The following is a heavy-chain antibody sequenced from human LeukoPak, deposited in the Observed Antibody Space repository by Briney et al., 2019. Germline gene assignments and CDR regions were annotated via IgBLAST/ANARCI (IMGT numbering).Heavy chain of an antibody. CDR1: GFTFSRYA. V-gene: IGHV3-23*01. CDR3: AKGDGSDWYYVDY. J-gene: IGHJ4*02. CDR2: ISGSGGST. Sequence: PGGSLRLSCAASGFTFSRYAMSWVRQAPGKGLEWVSGISGSGGSTYYADSVKGRFTISRDNSKNTLYLQMNSLRAEDTAVYFCAKGDGSDWYYVDYWGQGTLVTVSS. D-gene: IGHD6-19*01.